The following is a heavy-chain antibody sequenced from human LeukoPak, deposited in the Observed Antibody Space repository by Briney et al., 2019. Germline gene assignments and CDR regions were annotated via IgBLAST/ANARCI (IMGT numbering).Heavy chain of an antibody. V-gene: IGHV3-15*01. Sequence: PGGSLRLSCAASGFTFNNAWMSWVRQAPGKGLEWVARVKSKSHGGTLDYAAPVKGRFIVSRGDSKSTLYLQMNSLKTEDTALYYCTTDGGVREYDHWGQGTLVTVSS. D-gene: IGHD2-8*02. CDR2: VKSKSHGGTL. J-gene: IGHJ4*02. CDR3: TTDGGVREYDH. CDR1: GFTFNNAW.